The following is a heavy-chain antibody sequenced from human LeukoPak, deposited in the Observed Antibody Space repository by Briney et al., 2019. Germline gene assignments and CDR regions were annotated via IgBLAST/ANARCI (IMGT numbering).Heavy chain of an antibody. Sequence: SETLSLTCAVSGGSISSRNWWSWVRQPPEKGLEWIGEIYHSGSTNQNPSLKSRVTISVDKSKNQFSLKLYSVTAADTAVYYCARVQGGGYSHGYDYWGQGTLVTVSS. V-gene: IGHV4-4*02. D-gene: IGHD5-18*01. J-gene: IGHJ4*02. CDR1: GGSISSRNW. CDR2: IYHSGST. CDR3: ARVQGGGYSHGYDY.